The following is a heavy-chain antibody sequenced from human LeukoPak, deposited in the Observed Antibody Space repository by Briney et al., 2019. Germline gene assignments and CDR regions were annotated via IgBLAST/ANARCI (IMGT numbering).Heavy chain of an antibody. D-gene: IGHD5-18*01. Sequence: GESLKISCKGTGYSFTSYWIAWVRQLPGKGLEWMGIIHPGDSDTVYSPSFQGQVTISADKSISTAYLQWSSLKASDSAMYYCARIQRDYFYHGMDVWGQGTTVTVSS. V-gene: IGHV5-51*01. CDR3: ARIQRDYFYHGMDV. CDR1: GYSFTSYW. J-gene: IGHJ6*02. CDR2: IHPGDSDT.